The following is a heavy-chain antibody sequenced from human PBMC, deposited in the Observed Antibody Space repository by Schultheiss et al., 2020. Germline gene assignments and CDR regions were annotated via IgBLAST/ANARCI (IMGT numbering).Heavy chain of an antibody. CDR3: AKHIAVAGDL. V-gene: IGHV3-11*03. J-gene: IGHJ5*02. Sequence: GGSLRLSCAASGFIFSDYYMVWIRQAPGKGLEWISYVSGGDYYTNYADSVKGRITISRDNSKNTLYLQMNSLRVDDAAMYYCAKHIAVAGDLWGQGTLVTVSS. CDR2: VSGGDYYT. D-gene: IGHD6-19*01. CDR1: GFIFSDYY.